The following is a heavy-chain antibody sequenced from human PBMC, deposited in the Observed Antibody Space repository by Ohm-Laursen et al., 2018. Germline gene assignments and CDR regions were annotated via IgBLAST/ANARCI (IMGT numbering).Heavy chain of an antibody. Sequence: GTLSLTCAVYGGSFSGYYWNWIRQPPGKGLEWIGEINHSRSTKYNSSFKSRVTISVDTSKNQFSLKLSSVSAADTAVYYCARGFSGWWGRIDYWGQGILVTVSS. CDR3: ARGFSGWWGRIDY. CDR1: GGSFSGYY. CDR2: INHSRST. D-gene: IGHD6-19*01. J-gene: IGHJ4*02. V-gene: IGHV4-34*01.